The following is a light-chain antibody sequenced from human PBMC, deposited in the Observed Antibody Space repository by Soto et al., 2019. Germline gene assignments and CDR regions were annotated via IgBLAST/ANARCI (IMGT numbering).Light chain of an antibody. Sequence: QSVLTQPPSVSGSPGQSVTISCTGTSSDFNNYDRVSWYQRPPGTGPKFMISEVNNRPSGVSNRFSGSKSGNTAYLTISGLQVEDEAEYFCLSFTTTSTHVFGTGTKVTVL. J-gene: IGLJ1*01. CDR2: EVN. CDR3: LSFTTTSTHV. V-gene: IGLV2-18*02. CDR1: SSDFNNYDR.